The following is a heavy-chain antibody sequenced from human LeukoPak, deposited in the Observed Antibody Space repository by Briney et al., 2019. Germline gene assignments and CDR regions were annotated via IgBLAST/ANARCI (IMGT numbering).Heavy chain of an antibody. V-gene: IGHV1-58*01. CDR1: GFTFTSSA. Sequence: SVKVSCKASGFTFTSSAVQWVRQARGQRLEWIGWIVVGSGNTNYAQKFQERVTITRDMSTSTAYMELSSLRSEDTAVYYCARDAEHYDFWSGYLPPDVWGKGTTVTVSS. J-gene: IGHJ6*04. D-gene: IGHD3-3*01. CDR3: ARDAEHYDFWSGYLPPDV. CDR2: IVVGSGNT.